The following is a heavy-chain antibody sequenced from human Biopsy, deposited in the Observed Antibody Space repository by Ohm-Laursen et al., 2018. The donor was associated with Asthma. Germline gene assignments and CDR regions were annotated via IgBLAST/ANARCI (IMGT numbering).Heavy chain of an antibody. Sequence: SLRLSCAASGFTFSNAWMSWVRQAPGKGLEWLGRIKSTNEGGTTDYAAAVKGRLTILRDDSQNTLYLQMSSLTTEDTAVYFCSTNRLWFGQSPYYFDYWGQGTLVIVSS. CDR2: IKSTNEGGTT. V-gene: IGHV3-15*01. CDR1: GFTFSNAW. CDR3: STNRLWFGQSPYYFDY. D-gene: IGHD3-10*01. J-gene: IGHJ4*02.